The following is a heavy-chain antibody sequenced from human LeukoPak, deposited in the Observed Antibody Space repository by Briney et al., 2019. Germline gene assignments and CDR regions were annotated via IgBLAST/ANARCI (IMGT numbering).Heavy chain of an antibody. D-gene: IGHD3-22*01. Sequence: GGSLRLSCAASGFTFSSYSMNWVRQAPGKGLEWVSYISSSSSTIYYADSAKGRFTISRDNAKNSLYLQMNSLRAEDTAVYYCARETSYYYDSSGYYGYWGQGTLVTVSS. CDR2: ISSSSSTI. J-gene: IGHJ4*02. V-gene: IGHV3-48*01. CDR3: ARETSYYYDSSGYYGY. CDR1: GFTFSSYS.